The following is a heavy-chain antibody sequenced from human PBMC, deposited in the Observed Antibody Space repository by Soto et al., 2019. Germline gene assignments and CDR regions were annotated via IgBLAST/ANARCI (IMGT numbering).Heavy chain of an antibody. CDR3: ARRRGFSNWDSGADAFDI. CDR1: GFNFSDSY. J-gene: IGHJ3*02. D-gene: IGHD5-18*01. CDR2: ISTSSTYT. V-gene: IGHV3-11*06. Sequence: HVQLVESGGGLVKPGGSLRLSCAASGFNFSDSYMSWIRQAPGKGLEWVSYISTSSTYTNYADSVRGRFTVSRDNAQNSLFLQMNSLRAEDTAVYYCARRRGFSNWDSGADAFDIWGQGTMVTVSS.